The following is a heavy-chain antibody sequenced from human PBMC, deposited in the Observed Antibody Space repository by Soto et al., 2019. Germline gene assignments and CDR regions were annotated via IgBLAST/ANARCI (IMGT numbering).Heavy chain of an antibody. CDR1: GGSVSSSQW. J-gene: IGHJ4*02. CDR2: IYHIGST. V-gene: IGHV4-4*02. D-gene: IGHD1-26*01. CDR3: ARRYGGNLDY. Sequence: SETLSLTCAVSGGSVSSSQWWTWVRQAPGKGLEWLGEIYHIGSTKYNPSLKSRVTISVDKSKNQFSLKLSSVTAADTAVYYCARRYGGNLDYWGQGTLVTVSS.